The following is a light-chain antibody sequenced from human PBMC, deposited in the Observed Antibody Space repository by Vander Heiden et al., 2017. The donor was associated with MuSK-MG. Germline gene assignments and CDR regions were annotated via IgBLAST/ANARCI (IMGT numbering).Light chain of an antibody. Sequence: QSALTQPAAVSGSPGPSITSSCTGTSSNVGGYNYVSCYQQHPGKAPKVMIYDVSNRPSGVSNRFSGPKSGNTASLTIAGLQAEDEADYYCSSYSTTSTLFGTGTKVTVL. J-gene: IGLJ1*01. CDR3: SSYSTTSTL. CDR1: SSNVGGYNY. CDR2: DVS. V-gene: IGLV2-14*03.